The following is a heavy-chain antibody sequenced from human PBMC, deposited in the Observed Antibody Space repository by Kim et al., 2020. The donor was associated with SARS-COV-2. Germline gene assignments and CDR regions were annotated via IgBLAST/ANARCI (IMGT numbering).Heavy chain of an antibody. CDR3: ATEDFFRFDY. D-gene: IGHD3-3*01. J-gene: IGHJ4*02. CDR2: TDPVGRGK. Sequence: GGSLRLSCVASGFAYTNYWMAWVRQVPGKGLEWVANTDPVGRGKYYADSVKGRFAISRDNAEKSVHLQMNSLRGEDTAIYYCATEDFFRFDYWGQGNLVTVSP. CDR1: GFAYTNYW. V-gene: IGHV3-7*01.